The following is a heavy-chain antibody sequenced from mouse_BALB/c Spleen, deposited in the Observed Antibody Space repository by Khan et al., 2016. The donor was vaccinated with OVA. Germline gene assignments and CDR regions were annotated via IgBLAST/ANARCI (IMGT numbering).Heavy chain of an antibody. CDR1: GYTFTSYW. CDR2: LGPGSGST. Sequence: DLVKPGASVKLSCKASGYTFTSYWIYWIKQRPGEGLEWIGRLGPGSGSTYYNEMFKGKATLTVDTSSSTAYIQLSSLSSEDSAVYIFAISIYYCGSLSAIDSCVQGASVTVSS. D-gene: IGHD1-1*01. V-gene: IGHV1S41*01. J-gene: IGHJ4*01. CDR3: AISIYYCGSLSAIDS.